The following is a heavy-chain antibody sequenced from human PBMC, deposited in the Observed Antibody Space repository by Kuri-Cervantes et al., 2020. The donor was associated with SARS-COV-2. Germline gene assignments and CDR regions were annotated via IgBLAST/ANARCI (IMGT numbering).Heavy chain of an antibody. V-gene: IGHV3-74*01. CDR3: VRDGDHWNFDY. Sequence: GGSLRLSCAASGFTFSSYSMNWVRQAPGKGLEWVSHINPDGSYTNNADSVKGRFTLSRDNAKNMLFLQMHSLRAEDTAVYYCVRDGDHWNFDYWGQGTLVTVSS. CDR2: INPDGSYT. J-gene: IGHJ4*02. CDR1: GFTFSSYS. D-gene: IGHD1-1*01.